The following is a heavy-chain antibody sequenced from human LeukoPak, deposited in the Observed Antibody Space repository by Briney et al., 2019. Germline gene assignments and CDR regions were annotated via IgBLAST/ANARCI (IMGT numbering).Heavy chain of an antibody. D-gene: IGHD6-13*01. V-gene: IGHV4-61*02. Sequence: SETPSLTCTVSGGSISSGSYYWSWIRQPAGKGLEWIGRIYASGSTNYNPSLKGRVTISVDTSKNQFSLKLSSVTAADTAVYYCARQSYVSAAGPHFDYWGQGTLVTVSS. J-gene: IGHJ4*02. CDR1: GGSISSGSYY. CDR2: IYASGST. CDR3: ARQSYVSAAGPHFDY.